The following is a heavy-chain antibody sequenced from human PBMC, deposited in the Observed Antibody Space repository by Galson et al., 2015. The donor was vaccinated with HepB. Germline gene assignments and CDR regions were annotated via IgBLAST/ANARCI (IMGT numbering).Heavy chain of an antibody. CDR2: IYYSGST. CDR1: GGSVSSSF. J-gene: IGHJ6*02. Sequence: ETLSLTCTVSGGSVSSSFWSWIRQPPGKGLEWIGYIYYSGSTSYNPSLKSRVTISVDTSKNQFSLNLSSVTAADTAVYYCASQTYYYSGMDVWGPGTTVTVSS. CDR3: ASQTYYYSGMDV. V-gene: IGHV4-59*02.